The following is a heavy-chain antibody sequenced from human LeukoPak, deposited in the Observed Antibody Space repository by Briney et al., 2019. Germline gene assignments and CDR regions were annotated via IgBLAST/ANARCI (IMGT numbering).Heavy chain of an antibody. J-gene: IGHJ4*02. D-gene: IGHD6-13*01. CDR2: IKKDGNEK. V-gene: IGHV3-7*03. CDR3: ARGRYSSTTYYFDY. CDR1: GFTFSSYA. Sequence: PGGSLRLSCAASGFTFSSYAMHWVRPAPGKGLEWVANIKKDGNEKYYVDSVKGRFTISRDNAKSSLYLQMNSLRAEDTAVYYCARGRYSSTTYYFDYWGQGTLVTVSS.